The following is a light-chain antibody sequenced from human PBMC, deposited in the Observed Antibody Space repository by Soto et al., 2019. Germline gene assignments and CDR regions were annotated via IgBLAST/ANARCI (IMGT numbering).Light chain of an antibody. J-gene: IGKJ1*01. CDR1: QSVSSN. Sequence: EIVMTQSPATLSVSPGERATLSCRASQSVSSNLAWYQQKPGQAPRLLIYGASTRATGIPARFSGSGSGTECTLTIRSVQSEDFAIYFCQQYNNWPPDRTFGQGTKVEIK. V-gene: IGKV3-15*01. CDR3: QQYNNWPPDRT. CDR2: GAS.